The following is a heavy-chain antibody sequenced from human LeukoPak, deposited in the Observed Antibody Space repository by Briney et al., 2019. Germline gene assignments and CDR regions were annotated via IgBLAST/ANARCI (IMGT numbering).Heavy chain of an antibody. CDR3: ARARSGSYYLVDY. J-gene: IGHJ4*02. D-gene: IGHD1-26*01. CDR2: INPNSGGT. CDR1: GGTFSSYA. V-gene: IGHV1-2*06. Sequence: GASVKVSCKASGGTFSSYAISWVRQAPGQGLEWMGRINPNSGGTNYAQKFQGRVTMTRDTSISTAYMELSRLRSDDTAVYYCARARSGSYYLVDYWGQGTLVTVSS.